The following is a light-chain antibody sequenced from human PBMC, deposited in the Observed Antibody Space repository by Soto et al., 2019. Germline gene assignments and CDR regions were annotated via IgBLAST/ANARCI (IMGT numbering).Light chain of an antibody. V-gene: IGKV3-20*01. CDR2: GAS. J-gene: IGKJ2*01. CDR1: QSVSSSY. Sequence: EIVLTQSPGTLSLSPGERATLSCRASQSVSSSYLTWYQQKPGQAPRLLIYGASSRATGIPDRFSSSGSGTAFTLTISRLEPEDFAVYFCQQYGSSSTFGQGTKLEIK. CDR3: QQYGSSST.